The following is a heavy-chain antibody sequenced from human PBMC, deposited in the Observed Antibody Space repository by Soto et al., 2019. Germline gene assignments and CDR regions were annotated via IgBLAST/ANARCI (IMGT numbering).Heavy chain of an antibody. CDR2: ISYDGSNK. D-gene: IGHD3-3*01. CDR3: TPFWLFGVAGGVAFDP. V-gene: IGHV3-30-3*01. Sequence: QVQLVESGGGVVQPGRSLRLSCAASGFTFSSYAMHWVRQAPGKGLEWVAVISYDGSNKYYADSVKGRFTISRDNSKNTLYLQMNSLRAEDTAVYYCTPFWLFGVAGGVAFDPWGQGTLVTVSS. CDR1: GFTFSSYA. J-gene: IGHJ5*02.